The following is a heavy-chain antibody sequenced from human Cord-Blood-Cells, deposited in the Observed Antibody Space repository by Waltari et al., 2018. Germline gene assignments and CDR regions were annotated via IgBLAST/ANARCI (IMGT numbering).Heavy chain of an antibody. CDR2: IYYSGST. V-gene: IGHV4-39*01. CDR1: GGSISSSSYY. J-gene: IGHJ4*02. Sequence: QLQLQESGPGLVKPSETLSLPCTVSGGSISSSSYYWGWIRQPPGKGLEWIGSIYYSGSTYYNPSLKSRVTISVDTSKNQFSLKLSSVTAADTAVYYCARQDIVVVPAAIGYFDYWGQGTLVTVSS. CDR3: ARQDIVVVPAAIGYFDY. D-gene: IGHD2-2*01.